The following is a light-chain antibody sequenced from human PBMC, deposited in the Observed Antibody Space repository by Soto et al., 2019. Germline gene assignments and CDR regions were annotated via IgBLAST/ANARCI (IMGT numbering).Light chain of an antibody. CDR3: QQAHNFPLT. CDR2: AAS. J-gene: IGKJ1*01. V-gene: IGKV1-12*01. CDR1: QVIGSW. Sequence: DVQMTQYPSSVSASVGDRVTITCRASQVIGSWLAWYQEKPGRAPKLLIYAASTLQSGVPSRFSGSGSGTDFTLTISSLQPEDFATYYCQQAHNFPLTYGQGTKVEIK.